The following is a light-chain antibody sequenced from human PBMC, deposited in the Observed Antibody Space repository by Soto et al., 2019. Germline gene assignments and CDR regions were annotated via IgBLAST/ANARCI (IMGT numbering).Light chain of an antibody. CDR2: GAS. CDR3: QQYNNWPT. CDR1: QSVSSN. V-gene: IGKV3-15*01. Sequence: EIVMTQSPATLSVSPGERATLSCRASQSVSSNLAWYQQKPGQAPRLLIYGASTRATGTSARFSGSGSGTEFTLTISSLQSEDFAVYYCQQYNNWPTFGPGTKVDIK. J-gene: IGKJ3*01.